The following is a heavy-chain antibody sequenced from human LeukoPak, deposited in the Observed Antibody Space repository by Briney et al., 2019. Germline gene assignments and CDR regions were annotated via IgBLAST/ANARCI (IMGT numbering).Heavy chain of an antibody. CDR2: INPNSGGT. Sequence: ASVKVSCKASGYTFTGYYMHWVRQAPGQGLEWMGWINPNSGGTNYAQKFQGRVTMTRDTSISTAYVELSRLRSDDTAVYYCARPYQLGDYYYYGMDVWGQGTTVTVSS. J-gene: IGHJ6*02. D-gene: IGHD3-16*01. CDR1: GYTFTGYY. V-gene: IGHV1-2*02. CDR3: ARPYQLGDYYYYGMDV.